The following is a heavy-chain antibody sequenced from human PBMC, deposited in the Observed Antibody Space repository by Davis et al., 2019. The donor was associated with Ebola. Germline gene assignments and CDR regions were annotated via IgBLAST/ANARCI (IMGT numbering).Heavy chain of an antibody. Sequence: PGGSLRLSCATSGFTFSTYAMSWVRQAPGKGLEWVSSISGSGDTILYADAVKGRFTISRDNSKNTLFLQMNSLRAEDTALYYCAKDAIVGRGYFSPWGQGTLVTVSS. CDR3: AKDAIVGRGYFSP. J-gene: IGHJ5*02. CDR2: ISGSGDTI. V-gene: IGHV3-23*01. D-gene: IGHD1-26*01. CDR1: GFTFSTYA.